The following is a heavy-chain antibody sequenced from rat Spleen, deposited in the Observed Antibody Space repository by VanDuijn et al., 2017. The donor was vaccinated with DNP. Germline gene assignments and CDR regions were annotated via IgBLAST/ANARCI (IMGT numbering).Heavy chain of an antibody. CDR3: TRESWGYVMDA. CDR2: IWGHGNT. Sequence: VQLKESGPVLVQASETLSLTCTVSGFSLTNYGVIWVRQSPGKGLEWMGIIWGHGNTDYNSVLKSRLSINRDTSKSQVFLKMNSLQTDDTAIYYCTRESWGYVMDAWGQGASVTVSS. CDR1: GFSLTNYG. V-gene: IGHV2S75*01. J-gene: IGHJ4*01. D-gene: IGHD5-1*01.